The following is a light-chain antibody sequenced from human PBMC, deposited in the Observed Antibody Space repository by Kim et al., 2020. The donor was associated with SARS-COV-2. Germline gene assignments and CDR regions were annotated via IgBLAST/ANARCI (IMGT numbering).Light chain of an antibody. CDR2: DAS. Sequence: ETVMTQSPATLSVSPGERATLSCRASQSVRSNLAWYQQRPGQAPRLLIYDASTRATGIPARFSGSGSGTEFTLTISSLQSEDFAVYYCQQYNNWALTFGGGTKLEI. V-gene: IGKV3-15*01. J-gene: IGKJ4*01. CDR1: QSVRSN. CDR3: QQYNNWALT.